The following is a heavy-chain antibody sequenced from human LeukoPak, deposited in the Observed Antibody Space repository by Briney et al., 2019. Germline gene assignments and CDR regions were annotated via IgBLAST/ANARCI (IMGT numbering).Heavy chain of an antibody. D-gene: IGHD5-12*01. CDR1: GFTFDDYA. CDR3: AKTRYSGYDWGDFDY. V-gene: IGHV3-9*01. J-gene: IGHJ4*02. CDR2: ISWNSGSI. Sequence: GGSLRLSCAASGFTFDDYAMHWVRQAPGKGLEWVSGISWNSGSIGYADSVKGRFTISRDNAKNSLYLQMNSLRAEDTALYYCAKTRYSGYDWGDFDYWGQGTLVTVSS.